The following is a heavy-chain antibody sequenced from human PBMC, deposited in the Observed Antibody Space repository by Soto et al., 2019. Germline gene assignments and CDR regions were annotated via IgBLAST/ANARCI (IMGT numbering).Heavy chain of an antibody. CDR2: IIPILGIA. V-gene: IGHV1-69*04. J-gene: IGHJ6*03. CDR1: GGTFSRYT. Sequence: GASGKVSCKASGGTFSRYTISWGRQAPGQRLEWMGRIIPILGIANYAQKFQGRVTITADKSTSTAYMELSSLRSEDTAVYYCARDLRASDYDFWSGPSKSHYYYLDVWGKGTTVTVSS. CDR3: ARDLRASDYDFWSGPSKSHYYYLDV. D-gene: IGHD3-3*01.